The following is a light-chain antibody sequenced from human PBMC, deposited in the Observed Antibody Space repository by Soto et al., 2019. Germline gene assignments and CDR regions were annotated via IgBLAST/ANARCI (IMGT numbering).Light chain of an antibody. CDR2: GVT. V-gene: IGLV2-14*03. Sequence: QSALTQPTSVSGSPGQSITISCTGNHNDIGTYDYVSWYQQHPGRAPRLLIYGVTTRPSGISDRFSASKSGLTASLTISGLQLEDEADYYCSSFTSDRIYVFGPGTKLTVL. J-gene: IGLJ1*01. CDR3: SSFTSDRIYV. CDR1: HNDIGTYDY.